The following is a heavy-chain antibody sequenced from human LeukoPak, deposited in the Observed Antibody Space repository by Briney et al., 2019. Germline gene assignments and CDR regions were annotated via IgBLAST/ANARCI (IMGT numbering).Heavy chain of an antibody. D-gene: IGHD5-18*01. CDR1: GFIFSSYG. V-gene: IGHV3-30*02. CDR3: AKDGGYSYADAFDI. J-gene: IGHJ3*02. Sequence: PGGSLRLSCAASGFIFSSYGMHWVRQAPGKGLEWVAFIRYDGSNKYYADSVKGRFTISRDNSKNTLYLQMNSLRAEDTAVYYCAKDGGYSYADAFDIWGQGTMVTVSS. CDR2: IRYDGSNK.